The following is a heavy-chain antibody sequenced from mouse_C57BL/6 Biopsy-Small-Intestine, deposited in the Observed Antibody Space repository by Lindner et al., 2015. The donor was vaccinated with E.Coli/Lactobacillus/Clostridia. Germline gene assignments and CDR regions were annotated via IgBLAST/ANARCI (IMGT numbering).Heavy chain of an antibody. D-gene: IGHD4-1*01. CDR3: ARGETGTDFDV. CDR2: IDPANGNT. Sequence: SAFNIKDDYIHWVKKRPEQGLEWIGRIDPANGNTKYVPKFQDKATITADTSSNTAYLQLSSLTSEDTAVYYCARGETGTDFDVWGAGTTVTVSS. J-gene: IGHJ1*01. V-gene: IGHV14-3*02. CDR1: AFNIKDDY.